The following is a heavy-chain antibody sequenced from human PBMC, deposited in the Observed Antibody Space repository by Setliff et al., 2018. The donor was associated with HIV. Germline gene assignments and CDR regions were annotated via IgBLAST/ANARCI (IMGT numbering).Heavy chain of an antibody. CDR1: AFTFRTYW. J-gene: IGHJ4*02. V-gene: IGHV3-7*01. D-gene: IGHD6-6*01. CDR2: IKEDGGAK. Sequence: GGSLRLSCAASAFTFRTYWMSWVRQAPGKGLEWVANIKEDGGAKWYVDSVRGRFTISRDNVGNSLYLQMNSRSAEDTAVYHCARERWAGATRPNDFDYWGQGTLVTVSS. CDR3: ARERWAGATRPNDFDY.